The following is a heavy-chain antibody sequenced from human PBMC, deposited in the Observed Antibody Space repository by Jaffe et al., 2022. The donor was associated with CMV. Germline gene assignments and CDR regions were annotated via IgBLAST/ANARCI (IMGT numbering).Heavy chain of an antibody. CDR1: GFTFTTYA. CDR3: AKYFGSANSGGRLFDF. D-gene: IGHD3-10*01. CDR2: IGSDSGGI. Sequence: EVQLLESGGGLVQPGGSLRLSCAASGFTFTTYAMSWVRQAQGKGLEWVSAIGSDSGGIVYADSVKGRFTISRDNSQNTMYLQMNSLRAEDTAVYYCAKYFGSANSGGRLFDFWGQGTLVTVSS. J-gene: IGHJ4*02. V-gene: IGHV3-23*01.